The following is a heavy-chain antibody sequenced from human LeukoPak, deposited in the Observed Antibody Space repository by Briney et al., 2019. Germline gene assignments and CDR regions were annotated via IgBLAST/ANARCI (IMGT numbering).Heavy chain of an antibody. V-gene: IGHV3-23*01. D-gene: IGHD6-13*01. CDR3: AKAQIFDSSSWTGFDY. CDR2: ISGSGGST. CDR1: GFTFSSYA. Sequence: GGSLRLSCAASGFTFSSYAMSWVRQAPGKGLEWVSAISGSGGSTYYADSVEGRFTISRDNSKNTLYLQMNSLRAEDTAVYYCAKAQIFDSSSWTGFDYWGQGTLVTVSS. J-gene: IGHJ4*02.